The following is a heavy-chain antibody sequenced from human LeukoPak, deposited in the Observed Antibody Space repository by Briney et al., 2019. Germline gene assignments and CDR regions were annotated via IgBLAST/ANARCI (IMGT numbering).Heavy chain of an antibody. Sequence: NPSETLSLTCTVSGGSISSYYWSWIRQPPGKGLEWIGYIYYSGSTNYNPSLKSRVTISVDTSKNQFSLKRSSVTAADTAVYYCARRRPGWNDEDAFDIWGQGTMVTVSS. J-gene: IGHJ3*02. CDR3: ARRRPGWNDEDAFDI. CDR2: IYYSGST. D-gene: IGHD1-1*01. CDR1: GGSISSYY. V-gene: IGHV4-59*13.